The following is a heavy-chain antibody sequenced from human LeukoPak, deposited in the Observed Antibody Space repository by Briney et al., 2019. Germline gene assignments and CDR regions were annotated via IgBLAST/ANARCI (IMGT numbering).Heavy chain of an antibody. J-gene: IGHJ4*02. CDR3: ARAKDFWSGYYRLSFDY. D-gene: IGHD3-3*01. V-gene: IGHV1-8*01. CDR2: MNPNSGNT. CDR1: GYTFTSYD. Sequence: ASVKVSCKASGYTFTSYDINWVRQATGQGLEWMGWMNPNSGNTGYAQKFQGRVTMTRNTSISTAYMELSSLRSEDTAVYYCARAKDFWSGYYRLSFDYWGQGTLATVSS.